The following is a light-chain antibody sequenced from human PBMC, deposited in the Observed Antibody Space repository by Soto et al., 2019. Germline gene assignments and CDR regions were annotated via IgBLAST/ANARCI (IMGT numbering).Light chain of an antibody. CDR1: QSVFYSSNNKNY. CDR3: QQYYTAPTWS. Sequence: DIVMTQSPDSLAVSLGERATINCKSSQSVFYSSNNKNYLAWYQQKPGQPPKLLIYWASTRESGVPDRISGSGSGTAFTLTITSLQAEDVAVYYCQQYYTAPTWSFGQGTKVEIK. J-gene: IGKJ1*01. V-gene: IGKV4-1*01. CDR2: WAS.